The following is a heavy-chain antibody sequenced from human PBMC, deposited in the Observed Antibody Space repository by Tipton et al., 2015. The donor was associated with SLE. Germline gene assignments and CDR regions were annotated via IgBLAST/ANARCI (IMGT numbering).Heavy chain of an antibody. CDR3: GGYYDFGSDAFDI. Sequence: TLSLTCAVYGGSFSGYYWSWIRQPPGKGLEWIGEINHSGSTNYNPSLKSRVTIPVDTSKNQFSLKLSSMTAADTAVYYCGGYYDFGSDAFDIWGQGTMVTVSS. D-gene: IGHD3-3*01. CDR1: GGSFSGYY. V-gene: IGHV4-34*01. CDR2: INHSGST. J-gene: IGHJ3*02.